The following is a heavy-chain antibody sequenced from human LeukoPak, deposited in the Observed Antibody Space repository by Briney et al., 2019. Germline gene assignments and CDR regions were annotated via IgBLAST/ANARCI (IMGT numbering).Heavy chain of an antibody. V-gene: IGHV4-61*02. Sequence: SETLSLTCTVSGDSISSGSYYWSWIRQPAGKGLEWIGRIYTSGSTNYNPSLKSRVTISVDTSKNQFSPKLSSVTAADTAVYYCARKDSRGVFDYWRQGTLVTVSS. J-gene: IGHJ4*02. CDR3: ARKDSRGVFDY. CDR2: IYTSGST. CDR1: GDSISSGSYY. D-gene: IGHD3-10*01.